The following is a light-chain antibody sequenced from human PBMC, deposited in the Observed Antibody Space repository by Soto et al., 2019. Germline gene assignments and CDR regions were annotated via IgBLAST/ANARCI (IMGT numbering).Light chain of an antibody. J-gene: IGLJ2*01. V-gene: IGLV1-51*01. CDR3: GTWDNSLSTSVV. CDR1: SSNIGNNF. CDR2: DNN. Sequence: QSVLTQPPSVSAAPGQKVTISCSGSSSNIGNNFVSWYQQLPGTAPKLIIFDNNKRPSGIPDRFSGSKSGTSATLGITGVQTGDEADYYCGTWDNSLSTSVVFGGGTKLTVL.